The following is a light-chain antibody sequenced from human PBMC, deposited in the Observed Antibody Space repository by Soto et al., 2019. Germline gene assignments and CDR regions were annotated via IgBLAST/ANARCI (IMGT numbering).Light chain of an antibody. Sequence: QSVLTQSPSASACLGASVKLTCTLSSGHSSYAIAWHQQQPEKGPRYLMKLNSDGSHSKGDGIPDRFSGSSSGAERYLTISSLQSEDEADYYCQTWGTGIRVFGGGTQLTVL. CDR3: QTWGTGIRV. CDR1: SGHSSYA. CDR2: LNSDGSH. J-gene: IGLJ3*02. V-gene: IGLV4-69*01.